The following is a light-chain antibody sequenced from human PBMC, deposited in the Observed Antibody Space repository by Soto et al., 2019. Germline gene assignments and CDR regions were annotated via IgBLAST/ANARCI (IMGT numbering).Light chain of an antibody. J-gene: IGKJ1*01. Sequence: DIQMTQSPSTLSGSVGGRVPITCRASQTISSWLAWYQQKPGKAPKIMIYKASTLKSGVPSRFSGSGSGTECTLTISSLQPDDVATYYCQHYNSYSEAFGQGTKVDIK. CDR1: QTISSW. CDR2: KAS. CDR3: QHYNSYSEA. V-gene: IGKV1-5*03.